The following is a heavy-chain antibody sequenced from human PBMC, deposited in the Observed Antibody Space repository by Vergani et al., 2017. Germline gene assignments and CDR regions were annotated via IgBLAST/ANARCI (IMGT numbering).Heavy chain of an antibody. CDR1: GFTFSSYS. D-gene: IGHD3-9*01. J-gene: IGHJ4*02. CDR2: ISSSSSYI. Sequence: EVQLVESGGGLVKPGGSLRLSCAASGFTFSSYSMNWVRQAPGTGLEWVSSISSSSSYIYYADSVKGRFTISRDNAKNSLYLQMNSLRAEDTAVYYCARITDILTGYYPSIAVDYWGQGTLVTVSS. CDR3: ARITDILTGYYPSIAVDY. V-gene: IGHV3-21*01.